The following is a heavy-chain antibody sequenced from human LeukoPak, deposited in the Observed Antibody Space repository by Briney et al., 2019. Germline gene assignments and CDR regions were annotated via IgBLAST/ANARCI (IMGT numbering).Heavy chain of an antibody. Sequence: SETLSLTCTVSGDSISSYYWSWMRQPPEKGLEWIGYISNSGSTTYNPSLKSRVTISADTSKNHFSLKLKSVTAADTAVYHCARGSLVCFGASRRWYFDLWGRGTLVTVSS. J-gene: IGHJ2*01. CDR3: ARGSLVCFGASRRWYFDL. V-gene: IGHV4-59*01. CDR1: GDSISSYY. D-gene: IGHD3-10*01. CDR2: ISNSGST.